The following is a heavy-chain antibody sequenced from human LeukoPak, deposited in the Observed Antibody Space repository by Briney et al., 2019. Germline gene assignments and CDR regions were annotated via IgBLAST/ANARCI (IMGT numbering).Heavy chain of an antibody. Sequence: PGGSLRLSCAASGFTFNASAVHWVRRASGKGLEWVGRIRSKADTYTTSYAASVKGRFTISRDDSKNTAFLQLNSLKTEDTAVYYCTREYSSGWPFDFWGQGTLVTVSS. V-gene: IGHV3-73*01. J-gene: IGHJ4*02. CDR1: GFTFNASA. D-gene: IGHD6-19*01. CDR2: IRSKADTYTT. CDR3: TREYSSGWPFDF.